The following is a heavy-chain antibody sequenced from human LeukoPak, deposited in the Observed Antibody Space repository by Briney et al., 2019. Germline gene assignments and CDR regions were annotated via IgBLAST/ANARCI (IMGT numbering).Heavy chain of an antibody. CDR2: INSNGNT. Sequence: SQTLSLTCTVSGGSISSDDYYWSWIRQPAGKGLEWIGRINSNGNTNYNPSLKSRVTISVDTSKNQFSLKLNSVTAADTAVYYCARDLSSTSHIDYWGQGTLVTVSS. CDR1: GGSISSDDYY. D-gene: IGHD2-2*01. CDR3: ARDLSSTSHIDY. V-gene: IGHV4-61*02. J-gene: IGHJ4*02.